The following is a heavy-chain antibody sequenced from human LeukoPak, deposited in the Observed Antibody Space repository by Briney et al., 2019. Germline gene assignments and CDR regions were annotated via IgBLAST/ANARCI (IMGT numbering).Heavy chain of an antibody. V-gene: IGHV4-34*01. J-gene: IGHJ4*02. CDR3: ARGGDSSGYYHSPPGSAVDY. CDR2: INHSGST. D-gene: IGHD3-22*01. CDR1: GGSFSGYY. Sequence: TSETLSLTCAVYGGSFSGYYWSWIRQPPGKGLEWIGEINHSGSTNYNPSLKSRVTISVDTSKNQFSLKLSSVTAADTAVYYCARGGDSSGYYHSPPGSAVDYWGQGALVTVSS.